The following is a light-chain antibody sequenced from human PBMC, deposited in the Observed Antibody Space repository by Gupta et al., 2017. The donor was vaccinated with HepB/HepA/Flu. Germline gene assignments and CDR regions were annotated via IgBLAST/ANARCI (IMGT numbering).Light chain of an antibody. V-gene: IGLV3-25*03. Sequence: SYELTQPPPVSVSPGQTARITCSGDALPKQYAYWYQQKPGQAPVVVIYKDSERPSGIPERFSGSSSGTTVTLTISGVQAEDEADYYCQSADSSRGVFGGGTKLTVL. J-gene: IGLJ2*01. CDR1: ALPKQY. CDR2: KDS. CDR3: QSADSSRGV.